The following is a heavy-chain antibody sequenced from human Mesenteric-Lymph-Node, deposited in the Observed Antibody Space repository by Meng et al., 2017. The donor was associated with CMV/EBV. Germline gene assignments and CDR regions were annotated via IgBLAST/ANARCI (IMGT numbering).Heavy chain of an antibody. CDR3: ARESQYDFWSGYGY. Sequence: LSLTCAASGFTFSSYSMNWVRQAPGKGLEWVSSISSSSSYIYYADSVKGRFTISRDNAKNSLYLQMNSLRAEDTAVYYCARESQYDFWSGYGYWGQGTLVTVSS. CDR2: ISSSSSYI. V-gene: IGHV3-21*04. J-gene: IGHJ4*02. D-gene: IGHD3-3*01. CDR1: GFTFSSYS.